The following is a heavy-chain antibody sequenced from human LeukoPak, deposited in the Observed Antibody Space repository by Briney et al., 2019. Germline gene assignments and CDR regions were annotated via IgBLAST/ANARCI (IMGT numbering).Heavy chain of an antibody. CDR1: GFAFSPYA. D-gene: IGHD6-19*01. CDR3: TRLDSSGWYYDY. V-gene: IGHV3-48*01. Sequence: GGSLRLSCAASGFAFSPYAMNWVRQAPGKGLEWVSFITGDSNTIYYADSMKGRFTVSRDNAENSLYLQMNSLKTEDTAVYYCTRLDSSGWYYDYWGQGTLVTVSS. CDR2: ITGDSNTI. J-gene: IGHJ4*02.